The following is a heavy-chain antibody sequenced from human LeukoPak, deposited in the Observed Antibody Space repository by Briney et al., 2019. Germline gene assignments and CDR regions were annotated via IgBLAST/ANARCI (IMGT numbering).Heavy chain of an antibody. CDR2: IIPIFGSA. Sequence: ASVKVSCKASGGTFSSYAISGVRQAPPQRSEWMGRIIPIFGSAHNAQQFHGRVTITTDESTSTASMERSSLRSEDTAVYYCARGITMVRGELDYWGQGTLVTVSS. V-gene: IGHV1-69*05. CDR1: GGTFSSYA. J-gene: IGHJ4*02. D-gene: IGHD3-10*01. CDR3: ARGITMVRGELDY.